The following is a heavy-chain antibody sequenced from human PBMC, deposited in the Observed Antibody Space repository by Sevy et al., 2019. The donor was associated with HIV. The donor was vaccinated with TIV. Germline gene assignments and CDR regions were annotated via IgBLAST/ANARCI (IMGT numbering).Heavy chain of an antibody. Sequence: GGSLRLSCAASGFTFSSYGMNWVRQAPGTGLEWVAVISYDGSDKFYADSVKGRFTISRDNSKNTVYLQMNSLGPEDAAVYYCAKDLLGDYYDSSGVLDYWGQGTLVTVSS. CDR3: AKDLLGDYYDSSGVLDY. D-gene: IGHD3-22*01. V-gene: IGHV3-30*18. J-gene: IGHJ4*02. CDR1: GFTFSSYG. CDR2: ISYDGSDK.